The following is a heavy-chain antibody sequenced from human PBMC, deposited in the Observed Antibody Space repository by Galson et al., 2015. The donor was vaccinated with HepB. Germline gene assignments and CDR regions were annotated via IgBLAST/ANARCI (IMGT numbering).Heavy chain of an antibody. D-gene: IGHD5-18*01. CDR1: GFTFDDYA. CDR2: ISWNSGSI. Sequence: SLRLSCAASGFTFDDYAMHWVRQAPGKGLEWVSGISWNSGSIGYADSVKGRFTISRDNSKNTLYLQMNSLRAEDTAVYYCAKQVEDTAMVSYMDVWGKGTTVTVSS. V-gene: IGHV3-9*01. J-gene: IGHJ6*03. CDR3: AKQVEDTAMVSYMDV.